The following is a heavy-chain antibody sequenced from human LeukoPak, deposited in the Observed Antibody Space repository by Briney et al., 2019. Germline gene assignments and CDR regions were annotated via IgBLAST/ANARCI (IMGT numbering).Heavy chain of an antibody. CDR1: GGSVSSIDYY. D-gene: IGHD1-26*01. CDR2: IYYSGDT. Sequence: PSETLSLTCTVSGGSVSSIDYYWTWIRLPPGKGLEWIGYIYYSGDTIYNPSLKSRVTLSLGTSRNQFSLKLSSVIAADTAVYYCAGDQGGSSYRRAFDVWGHGTMVTVSS. V-gene: IGHV4-61*08. CDR3: AGDQGGSSYRRAFDV. J-gene: IGHJ3*01.